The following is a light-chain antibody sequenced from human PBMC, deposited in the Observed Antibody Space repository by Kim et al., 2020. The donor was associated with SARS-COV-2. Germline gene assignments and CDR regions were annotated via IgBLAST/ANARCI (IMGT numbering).Light chain of an antibody. V-gene: IGLV3-25*01. CDR3: KSADSSDTFWV. J-gene: IGLJ3*02. Sequence: PGQRARIPCSGDALPKQYVYWFQQRPGQAPVVVIYEDTERPSGIPERFSGSTSGTTVTLTISGVQAEEEADYYCKSADSSDTFWVFGGGTQLTVL. CDR1: ALPKQY. CDR2: EDT.